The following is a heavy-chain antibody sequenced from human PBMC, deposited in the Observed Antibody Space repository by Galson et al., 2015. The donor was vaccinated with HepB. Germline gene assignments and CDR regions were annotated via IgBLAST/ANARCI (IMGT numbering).Heavy chain of an antibody. D-gene: IGHD3-10*01. CDR1: GFTFSSYA. J-gene: IGHJ5*02. CDR2: ISYDGSNK. V-gene: IGHV3-30*04. Sequence: SLRLSCAASGFTFSSYAMHWVRQAPGKGLEWVAVISYDGSNKYYADSVKGRFTISRDNSKNTLYLQMNSLRAEDTAVYYCARDWGSYGSGSYDSWFDPWGQGTLVTVSS. CDR3: ARDWGSYGSGSYDSWFDP.